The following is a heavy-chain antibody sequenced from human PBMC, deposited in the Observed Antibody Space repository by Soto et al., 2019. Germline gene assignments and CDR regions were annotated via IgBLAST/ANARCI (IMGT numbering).Heavy chain of an antibody. J-gene: IGHJ6*02. D-gene: IGHD3-22*01. CDR3: ARDQDYYDLYYHGMDV. V-gene: IGHV3-21*01. Sequence: PGGSLRLSCAASGFTFSSYGMHWVRQAPGKGLEWVSSINTFGSNIYYADSVKSRFTISRDNAENSLYLQMNSLRAEDTGLYYCARDQDYYDLYYHGMDVWGQGTTVTVSS. CDR2: INTFGSNI. CDR1: GFTFSSYG.